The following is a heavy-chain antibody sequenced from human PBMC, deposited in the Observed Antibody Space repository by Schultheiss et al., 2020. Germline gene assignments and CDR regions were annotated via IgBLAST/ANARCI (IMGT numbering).Heavy chain of an antibody. Sequence: SQTLSLTCIVSGGSVSSGSYYWTWIRQPPGKGLEWIGFIYFSGTTRYNPSLKSRVTMSVDTSKNQFSLKLSSVTAADTAVYYCARDWELERRDAFDIWGQGTMVTVSS. D-gene: IGHD1-1*01. CDR3: ARDWELERRDAFDI. CDR1: GGSVSSGSYY. CDR2: IYFSGTT. V-gene: IGHV4-61*01. J-gene: IGHJ3*02.